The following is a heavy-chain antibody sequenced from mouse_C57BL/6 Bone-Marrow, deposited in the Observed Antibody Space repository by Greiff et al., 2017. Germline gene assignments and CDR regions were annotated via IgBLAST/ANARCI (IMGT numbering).Heavy chain of an antibody. CDR1: GYTFTSYW. V-gene: IGHV1-74*01. D-gene: IGHD1-1*01. Sequence: VQLQQPGAELVKPGASVKVSCKASGYTFTSYWMHWVKQRPGQGLEWIGRIHPSDSATNYNPKFTGKATLTVDKSSSTAYMQLISLTSEDSAVYYCAILLWYFDVWGTGTTVTGSS. CDR2: IHPSDSAT. J-gene: IGHJ1*03. CDR3: AILLWYFDV.